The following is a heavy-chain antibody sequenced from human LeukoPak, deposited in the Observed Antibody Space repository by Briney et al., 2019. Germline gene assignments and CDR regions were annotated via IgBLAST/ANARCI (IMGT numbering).Heavy chain of an antibody. J-gene: IGHJ4*02. Sequence: GGSLRLSCAASGFTFSSYWMHSVRQAPGKGLVWVSCINSDGSSTSYADSVKGRFTISRENAKNTLYLQMNSLRAEDTAVYYCARAPYSSSWYTSVGNDYWGQGTLVTVSS. D-gene: IGHD6-13*01. V-gene: IGHV3-74*01. CDR1: GFTFSSYW. CDR2: INSDGSST. CDR3: ARAPYSSSWYTSVGNDY.